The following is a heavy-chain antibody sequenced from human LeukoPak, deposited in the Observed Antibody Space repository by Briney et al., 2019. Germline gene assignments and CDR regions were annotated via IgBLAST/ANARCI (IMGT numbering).Heavy chain of an antibody. Sequence: PGGSLRLSCAASGFTLRSYSMNWVRQAPGKGLEWVSSISTTSSYIQYADSVKGRFTISRDNAKNSLYLQMNSLRAEDTAVYYCAKTGTPWYYFDYWGQGTLVTVSS. V-gene: IGHV3-21*04. D-gene: IGHD1-1*01. CDR3: AKTGTPWYYFDY. J-gene: IGHJ4*02. CDR2: ISTTSSYI. CDR1: GFTLRSYS.